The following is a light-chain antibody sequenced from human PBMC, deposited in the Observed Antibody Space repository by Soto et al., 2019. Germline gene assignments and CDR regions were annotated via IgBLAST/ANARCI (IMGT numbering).Light chain of an antibody. V-gene: IGLV2-14*01. Sequence: QSALTQPASVSGSPGQSITISCTGTSSDVGGYNYVSWYQQHPGKAPKLMIYEVSNRPSGVSNRFSGSKSGNTASLTISGLQAEDEAEYYCKSYTSSRTRVFGGGTKVTVL. CDR3: KSYTSSRTRV. CDR2: EVS. CDR1: SSDVGGYNY. J-gene: IGLJ3*02.